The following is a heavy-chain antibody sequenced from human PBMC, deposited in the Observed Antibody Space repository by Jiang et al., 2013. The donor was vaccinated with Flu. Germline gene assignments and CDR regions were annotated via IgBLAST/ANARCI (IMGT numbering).Heavy chain of an antibody. V-gene: IGHV6-1*01. CDR3: ARDMWDFWSGYPYYFDY. D-gene: IGHD3-3*01. CDR2: TYYRSKWYN. J-gene: IGHJ4*02. CDR1: GDSVSSNSAA. Sequence: QTLSLTCAISGDSVSSNSAAWNWIRQSPSRGLEWLGRTYYRSKWYNDYAVSVKSRITINPDTSKNQFSLQLNSVTPEDTAVYYCARDMWDFWSGYPYYFDYWGQGTLVTVSS.